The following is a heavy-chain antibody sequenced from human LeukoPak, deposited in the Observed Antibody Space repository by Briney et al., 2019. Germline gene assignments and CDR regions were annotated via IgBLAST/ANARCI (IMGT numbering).Heavy chain of an antibody. J-gene: IGHJ4*02. D-gene: IGHD2-2*01. V-gene: IGHV3-23*01. CDR3: ARVLVVPTSADYLDY. Sequence: GGSLRLSCAASGFTFSSYGMSWVRQAPGKGLEWVSAISGSGGSTYYADSVKGRFAISRDNSKNTLYLQMSSLRVEDTAMYYCARVLVVPTSADYLDYWGQGTLVSVSS. CDR1: GFTFSSYG. CDR2: ISGSGGST.